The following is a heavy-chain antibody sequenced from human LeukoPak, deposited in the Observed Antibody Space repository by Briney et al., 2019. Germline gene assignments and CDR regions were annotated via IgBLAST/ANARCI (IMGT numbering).Heavy chain of an antibody. CDR1: GGSISSSSYY. J-gene: IGHJ6*03. V-gene: IGHV4-39*07. CDR2: IYYSGST. Sequence: SETLSLTCTVSGGSISSSSYYWGWIRQPPGKGLEWIGSIYYSGSTYYNPSLKSRVTISVDTSKNQFSLKLSSVTAADTAVYYCARVIGQWLVAQPYYMDVWGKGTTVTVSS. D-gene: IGHD6-19*01. CDR3: ARVIGQWLVAQPYYMDV.